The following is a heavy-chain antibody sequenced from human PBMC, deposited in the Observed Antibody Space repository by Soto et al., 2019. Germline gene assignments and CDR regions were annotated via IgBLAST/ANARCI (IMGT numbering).Heavy chain of an antibody. CDR2: IYSGGST. V-gene: IGHV3-53*01. J-gene: IGHJ3*02. CDR1: GFTVSSNY. Sequence: EVQLVESGGGLIQPGGSLRLSCAASGFTVSSNYMSWVRQAPGKGLEWVSVIYSGGSTYYADSVKGRFTISRDNSKITLYLQMNSLRAEDTAVYYCATSGYYDSSGYRGVDAFDIWGQGTMVTVSS. CDR3: ATSGYYDSSGYRGVDAFDI. D-gene: IGHD3-22*01.